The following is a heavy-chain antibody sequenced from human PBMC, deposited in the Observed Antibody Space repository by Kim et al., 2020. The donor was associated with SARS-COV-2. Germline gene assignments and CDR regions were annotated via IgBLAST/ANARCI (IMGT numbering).Heavy chain of an antibody. Sequence: ADSVRGRFALSRDNSKNTLYLQINSLRVEDTAIYFCAKTGGAAADYFDYWGQGTLVTVSS. CDR3: AKTGGAAADYFDY. V-gene: IGHV3-23*03. D-gene: IGHD6-13*01. J-gene: IGHJ4*02.